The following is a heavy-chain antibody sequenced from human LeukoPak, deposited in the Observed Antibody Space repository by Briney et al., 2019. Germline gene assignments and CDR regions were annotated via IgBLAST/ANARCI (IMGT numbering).Heavy chain of an antibody. CDR2: ISSSSSYI. J-gene: IGHJ4*02. V-gene: IGHV3-21*01. Sequence: PGGSLRLSCAASGFTFSSYSMNWVRHAPGNGLEWVSSISSSSSYIYYADSVKGRFTISRDNAKNSLYLQMNSLGAEDTAVYYCARDLSAAMVTYWGQGTLVTVSS. D-gene: IGHD5-18*01. CDR1: GFTFSSYS. CDR3: ARDLSAAMVTY.